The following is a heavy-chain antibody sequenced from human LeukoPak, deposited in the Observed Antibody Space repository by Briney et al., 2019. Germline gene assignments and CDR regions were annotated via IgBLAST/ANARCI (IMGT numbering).Heavy chain of an antibody. D-gene: IGHD6-13*01. CDR1: GYTFTSYD. CDR3: ARGLAPYSSSWFHDAFDI. V-gene: IGHV1-8*03. Sequence: GASVKVSCKASGYTFTSYDINWVRQATGQGLEWMGWMNPNSGNTGYAQKFQGRVTITRNTSISTAYMELSSLRSEDTAVYYCARGLAPYSSSWFHDAFDIWGQGTMVTVSS. J-gene: IGHJ3*02. CDR2: MNPNSGNT.